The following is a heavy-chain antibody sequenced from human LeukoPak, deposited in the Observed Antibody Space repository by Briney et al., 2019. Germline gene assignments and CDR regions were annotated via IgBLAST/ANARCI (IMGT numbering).Heavy chain of an antibody. CDR3: ATNYYDSSGYYYGLGH. Sequence: SETLSLTCAVTGGSISSYFWHWIRQPPGKGLEWIGYISYSGSTIYNPSLKSRVSISRDTSKNQFSLKLSSVTAADTAVYYCATNYYDSSGYYYGLGHWGQGALVTVSS. V-gene: IGHV4-59*01. CDR2: ISYSGST. CDR1: GGSISSYF. D-gene: IGHD3-22*01. J-gene: IGHJ4*02.